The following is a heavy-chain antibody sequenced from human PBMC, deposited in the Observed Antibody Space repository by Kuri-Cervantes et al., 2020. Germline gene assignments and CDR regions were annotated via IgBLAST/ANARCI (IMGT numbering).Heavy chain of an antibody. CDR1: GYTFTSYA. J-gene: IGHJ6*03. D-gene: IGHD3-10*01. Sequence: ASVKVSCKASGYTFTSYAMHWVRQAPGQRLEWMGWINAGNGNTKYSQKFQGRVTITRDTSASTAYMELRSLRSDDTAVYYCARDSDYYGSGSYYPFGYYYYYMDVWGKGTTVTVSS. CDR2: INAGNGNT. CDR3: ARDSDYYGSGSYYPFGYYYYYMDV. V-gene: IGHV1-3*01.